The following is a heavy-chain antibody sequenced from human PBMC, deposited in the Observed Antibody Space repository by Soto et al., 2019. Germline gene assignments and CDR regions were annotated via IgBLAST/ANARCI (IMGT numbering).Heavy chain of an antibody. CDR3: ARFVRHQLPTVDF. Sequence: QVQLVQSGAEVKEPGASVRVSCKASGYTFTSYDINWVRQATGQGLEWMGWMNPESRNTGYAQKFQGRVTMTIDTSISTAYMELTSLTSEDTAVYYWARFVRHQLPTVDFWGQGTVVTVPS. CDR2: MNPESRNT. D-gene: IGHD2-2*01. CDR1: GYTFTSYD. V-gene: IGHV1-8*01. J-gene: IGHJ4*02.